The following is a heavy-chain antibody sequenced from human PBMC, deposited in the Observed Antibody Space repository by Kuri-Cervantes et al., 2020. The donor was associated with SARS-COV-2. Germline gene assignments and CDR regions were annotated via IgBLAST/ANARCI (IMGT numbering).Heavy chain of an antibody. CDR2: IRYDGSNK. V-gene: IGHV3-30*02. CDR3: ANNWDSSSWPENYYYYIDV. J-gene: IGHJ6*03. Sequence: GESLKISCAASGFTFSSYSMNWVRQAPGKGLEWVAFIRYDGSNKYYADSVKGRFTISRDNSKNTLYLQMNSLRAEDTAVYYCANNWDSSSWPENYYYYIDVLDKGTTVTVSS. CDR1: GFTFSSYS. D-gene: IGHD6-13*01.